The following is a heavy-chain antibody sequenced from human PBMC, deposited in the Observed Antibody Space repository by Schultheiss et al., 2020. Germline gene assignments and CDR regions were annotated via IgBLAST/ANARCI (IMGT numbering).Heavy chain of an antibody. CDR1: GYTFTGYY. J-gene: IGHJ6*03. Sequence: ASVKVSCKASGYTFTGYYIQWVRQAPGQGLEWMGWINPTSGATNYAQKFQGRVTMTRDTSISTVYMELRRLRSDDTALYYCARDHAYASYYYYMDVWGKGTTVTVSS. V-gene: IGHV1-2*02. CDR2: INPTSGAT. CDR3: ARDHAYASYYYYMDV. D-gene: IGHD4-17*01.